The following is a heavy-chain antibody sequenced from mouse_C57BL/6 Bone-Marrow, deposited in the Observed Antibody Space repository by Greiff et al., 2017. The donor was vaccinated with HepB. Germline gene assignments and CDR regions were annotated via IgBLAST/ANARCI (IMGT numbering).Heavy chain of an antibody. V-gene: IGHV5-9-1*02. D-gene: IGHD1-1*01. CDR3: TRDHYGSWYFDV. CDR2: ISSGGDYI. CDR1: GFTFSSYA. J-gene: IGHJ1*03. Sequence: ESGEGLVKPGGSLKLSCAASGFTFSSYAMSWVRQTPEKRLEWVAYISSGGDYIYYADTVKGRFTISRDNARNTLYLQMSSLKSEDTAMYYCTRDHYGSWYFDVWGTGTTVTVSS.